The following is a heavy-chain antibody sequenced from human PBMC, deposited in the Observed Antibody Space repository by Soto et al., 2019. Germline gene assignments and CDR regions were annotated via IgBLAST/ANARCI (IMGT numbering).Heavy chain of an antibody. CDR3: AKGGSGRVDY. CDR1: GFTFSSYA. V-gene: IGHV3-30-3*01. Sequence: GGSLRLSCAASGFTFSSYAMHWVRQAPGKGLEWVAVISYDGSNKYYADSVKGRFTISRDNSKNTLYVQMNSLRAEDTAVYYCAKGGSGRVDYWGQGTLVTVSS. J-gene: IGHJ4*02. D-gene: IGHD6-19*01. CDR2: ISYDGSNK.